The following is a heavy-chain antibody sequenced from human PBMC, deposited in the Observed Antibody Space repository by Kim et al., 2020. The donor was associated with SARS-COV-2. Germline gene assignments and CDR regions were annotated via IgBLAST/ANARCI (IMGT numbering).Heavy chain of an antibody. Sequence: GGSLRLSCAASGFTFSSYAMHWVRQAPGKGLEWVAVISYDGSNKYYADSVKGRFTISRDNSKNTLYLQMNSLRAEDTAVYYCARDKGGGDIRYYFDYWGQGTLVTVSS. V-gene: IGHV3-30-3*01. CDR2: ISYDGSNK. CDR1: GFTFSSYA. D-gene: IGHD2-21*02. J-gene: IGHJ4*02. CDR3: ARDKGGGDIRYYFDY.